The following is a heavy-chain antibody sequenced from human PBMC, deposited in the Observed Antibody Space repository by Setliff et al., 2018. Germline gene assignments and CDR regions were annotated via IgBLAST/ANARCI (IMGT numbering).Heavy chain of an antibody. V-gene: IGHV3-48*04. D-gene: IGHD1-26*01. J-gene: IGHJ4*02. CDR3: ATPSGGYYFDY. CDR1: GFTFSSYS. CDR2: ISGSSSTI. Sequence: GGSLRLSCAASGFTFSSYSMNWVRQAPGKGLEWVSYISGSSSTIYYADSVKGRFTISRDNAKNSLYLQMNSLRAEDTAVYYCATPSGGYYFDYWGQGTLVTVSS.